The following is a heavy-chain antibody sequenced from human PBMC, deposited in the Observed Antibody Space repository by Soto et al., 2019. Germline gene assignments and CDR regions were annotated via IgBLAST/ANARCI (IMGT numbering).Heavy chain of an antibody. CDR2: INHSGST. D-gene: IGHD6-13*01. V-gene: IGHV4-34*01. CDR1: GGSFSGYY. CDR3: ARGQQLVILDY. Sequence: SETLSLTCAVYGGSFSGYYWSWIRQPPGKGLEWIGEINHSGSTNYNPSLKSRVTISVDTSKNQFSLKLSSVTAADTAVYYCARGQQLVILDYWGQGTLVTVPQ. J-gene: IGHJ4*02.